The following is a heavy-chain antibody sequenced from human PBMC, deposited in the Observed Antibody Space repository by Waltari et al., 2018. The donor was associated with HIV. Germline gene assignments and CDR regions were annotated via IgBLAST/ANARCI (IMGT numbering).Heavy chain of an antibody. CDR2: VWYDGSKK. D-gene: IGHD3-22*01. J-gene: IGHJ4*02. Sequence: QVQLVESGGGVVQPGRSLRLACAASGFIFSDFGMPWVRQAPGKGLEWVALVWYDGSKKYYADLVKGRFTISRDNSKNTLYLQMNSLRGEDTAMYYCVKDDSSGYYYMGDYWGLGTLVTVS. CDR1: GFIFSDFG. CDR3: VKDDSSGYYYMGDY. V-gene: IGHV3-33*03.